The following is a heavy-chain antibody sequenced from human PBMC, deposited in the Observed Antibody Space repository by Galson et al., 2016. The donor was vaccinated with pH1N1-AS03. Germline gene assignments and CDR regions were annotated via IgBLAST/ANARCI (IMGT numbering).Heavy chain of an antibody. D-gene: IGHD4-23*01. CDR1: GFSHIASGVA. V-gene: IGHV2-5*02. Sequence: PALVKPTQTLTLTCTLSGFSHIASGVAVAWIRQPPGKALEWLALIYWDDDKRYSPSLRDKLTITKDSSTNQVVLTMTNMDPVDTATYYCAHRHGGNSHYFGYWGPGTLVTVSS. CDR3: AHRHGGNSHYFGY. CDR2: IYWDDDK. J-gene: IGHJ4*02.